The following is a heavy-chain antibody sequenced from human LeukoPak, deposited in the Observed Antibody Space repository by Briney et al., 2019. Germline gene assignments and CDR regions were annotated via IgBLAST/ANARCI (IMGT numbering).Heavy chain of an antibody. Sequence: GGSLRLSCAASGFTFSSYWMSWVRQAPGKGLEWVANIKQDGSEKYYVDSVKGRFTISRDNAKNSLYLQMNSLRAEDTAVYYCARGPSEYDFWSGQNWFDPWGQGTLVTVSS. J-gene: IGHJ5*02. CDR3: ARGPSEYDFWSGQNWFDP. D-gene: IGHD3-3*01. CDR2: IKQDGSEK. CDR1: GFTFSSYW. V-gene: IGHV3-7*03.